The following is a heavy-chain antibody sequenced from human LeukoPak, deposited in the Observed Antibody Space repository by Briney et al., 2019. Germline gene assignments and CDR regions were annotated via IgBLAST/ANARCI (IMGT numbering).Heavy chain of an antibody. CDR2: IYSSGNT. V-gene: IGHV4-39*07. CDR1: GVSISSGSNY. Sequence: SETLSLTCSVSGVSISSGSNYWGWIRQPPGKTLEWIGSIYSSGNTYYNPSLKSRVIILIDTAKNHFSLKLSSVTAADTAVYYCARNYPPFDYWGQGTLVTVSS. CDR3: ARNYPPFDY. D-gene: IGHD1-7*01. J-gene: IGHJ4*02.